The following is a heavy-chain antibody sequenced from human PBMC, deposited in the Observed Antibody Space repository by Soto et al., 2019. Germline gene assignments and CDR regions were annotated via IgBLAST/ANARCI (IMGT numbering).Heavy chain of an antibody. CDR1: GFTFSAYW. J-gene: IGHJ4*02. V-gene: IGHV3-74*01. CDR2: ISDDGSTA. CDR3: ARGPRVSSTGTGAH. D-gene: IGHD1-1*01. Sequence: GGSLRLSCAVSGFTFSAYWMHWVRQVPGKGLTWVSRISDDGSTATYADSVKGRFVIARDNAKNSLYLEMNTLRVDDSGLYYCARGPRVSSTGTGAHWGRGTLVTVSS.